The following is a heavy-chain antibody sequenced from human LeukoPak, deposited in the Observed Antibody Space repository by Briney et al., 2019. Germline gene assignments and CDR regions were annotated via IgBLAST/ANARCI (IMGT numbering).Heavy chain of an antibody. V-gene: IGHV4-59*01. CDR2: IYYSGST. J-gene: IGHJ6*03. D-gene: IGHD3-3*01. Sequence: SETLSLTCTVSGGSISSYYWSWIRQPPGKGLEWIGYIYYSGSTNYNPSLKSRVTISVDTSKNQFSLKLSSVTAADTAVYYCARAFPPYYDFWSGYYKDYYYYYMDVWGKGTTVTVSS. CDR3: ARAFPPYYDFWSGYYKDYYYYYMDV. CDR1: GGSISSYY.